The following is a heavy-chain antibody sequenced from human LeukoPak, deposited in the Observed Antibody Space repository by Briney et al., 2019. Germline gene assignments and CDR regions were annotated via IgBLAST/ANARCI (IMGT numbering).Heavy chain of an antibody. D-gene: IGHD5-24*01. CDR1: GYTFSNYA. V-gene: IGHV1-69*06. Sequence: EASVKVSCKASGYTFSNYAISWVRQAPGQGLEWMGGIIPIFGTAKYAQKFQGRVTITADTSTSTAYMELSSLRSEDTAVYYCARAGWLQYYYFDYWGQGTLVTVSS. J-gene: IGHJ4*02. CDR3: ARAGWLQYYYFDY. CDR2: IIPIFGTA.